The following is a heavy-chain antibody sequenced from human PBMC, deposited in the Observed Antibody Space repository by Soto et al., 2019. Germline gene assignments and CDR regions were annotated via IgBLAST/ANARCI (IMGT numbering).Heavy chain of an antibody. D-gene: IGHD5-18*01. Sequence: ASVKVSCKASGYTFTSYVISWVRQAPGQGLEWMGWISAYNGNTNYAQKLQGRVTMTTETSTSTAYMELRSLRSDDTAVYYCARVGSAMVTRGSLAGNYYGMDVWGQGTTVTVSS. CDR3: ARVGSAMVTRGSLAGNYYGMDV. CDR2: ISAYNGNT. CDR1: GYTFTSYV. J-gene: IGHJ6*02. V-gene: IGHV1-18*01.